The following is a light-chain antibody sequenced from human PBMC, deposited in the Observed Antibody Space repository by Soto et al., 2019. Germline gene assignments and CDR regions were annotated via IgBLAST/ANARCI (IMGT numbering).Light chain of an antibody. CDR1: QTVSSW. J-gene: IGKJ1*01. V-gene: IGKV1-5*03. Sequence: DIQMTQSPSTLSASVGDRVTITCRASQTVSSWLAWFQQKPGKAPNLLIYRVSSVESGVPSRFSGSGSGTEFTLTISNLQPDDFATYYCQQYADSSWTFGQGTKVE. CDR2: RVS. CDR3: QQYADSSWT.